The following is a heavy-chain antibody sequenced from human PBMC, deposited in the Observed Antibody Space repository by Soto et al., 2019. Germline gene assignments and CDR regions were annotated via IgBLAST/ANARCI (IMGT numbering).Heavy chain of an antibody. CDR1: GFTFSSYW. V-gene: IGHV3-74*01. D-gene: IGHD2-21*02. CDR3: ARDPASSRVYCGGDCYSGLDY. CDR2: INSDGSST. J-gene: IGHJ4*02. Sequence: EVQLVESGGGLVQPGGSLRLSCAASGFTFSSYWMHWVRQAPGKGLVWVSRINSDGSSTSYADSVKGRFTISRDNAKNTLYLQMNSLRAEDTSVYYCARDPASSRVYCGGDCYSGLDYWGQGTLVTLSS.